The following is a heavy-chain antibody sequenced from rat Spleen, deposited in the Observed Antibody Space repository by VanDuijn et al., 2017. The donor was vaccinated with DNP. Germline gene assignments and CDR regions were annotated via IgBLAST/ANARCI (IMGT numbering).Heavy chain of an antibody. V-gene: IGHV5-19*01. Sequence: EVQLVESGGGLVQPGRSQKLSCAASGFTFSNFGMHWFRQTPTKGLEWVASISPSGGSTYYRDSVKGRFTISRDNAKSTLYLQMDSLRSEDTATYYCATLGIGTKMDAWGQGTSVTVSS. CDR1: GFTFSNFG. J-gene: IGHJ4*01. D-gene: IGHD1-5*01. CDR3: ATLGIGTKMDA. CDR2: ISPSGGST.